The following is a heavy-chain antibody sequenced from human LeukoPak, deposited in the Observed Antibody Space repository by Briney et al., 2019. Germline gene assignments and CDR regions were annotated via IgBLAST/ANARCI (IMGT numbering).Heavy chain of an antibody. CDR3: ARGGYYYDSSGYYYSPDY. J-gene: IGHJ4*02. V-gene: IGHV3-74*01. Sequence: GGSLRLSCAASGFTFSSYWMYWLRQAPGKGLVWVSRINSDGSSTSYADSVKGRFTISRDNAKNTLYLQMNSLRAEDTAVYYCARGGYYYDSSGYYYSPDYWGQGILVTVSS. CDR1: GFTFSSYW. D-gene: IGHD3-22*01. CDR2: INSDGSST.